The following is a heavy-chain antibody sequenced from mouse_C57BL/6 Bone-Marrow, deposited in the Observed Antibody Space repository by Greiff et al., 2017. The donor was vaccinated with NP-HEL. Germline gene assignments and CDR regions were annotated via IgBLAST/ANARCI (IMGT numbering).Heavy chain of an antibody. J-gene: IGHJ4*01. Sequence: EVQLQQSGPELVKPGASVKISCKASGYTFTDYYMNWVKQSHGKSLEWIGDINPNNGGTSYNQKFKGKATLTVDKSSSTAYMELRSLISEDSAVYYCARYYYGSSYDYAMDYWGQGTSVTVSS. V-gene: IGHV1-26*01. D-gene: IGHD1-1*01. CDR1: GYTFTDYY. CDR3: ARYYYGSSYDYAMDY. CDR2: INPNNGGT.